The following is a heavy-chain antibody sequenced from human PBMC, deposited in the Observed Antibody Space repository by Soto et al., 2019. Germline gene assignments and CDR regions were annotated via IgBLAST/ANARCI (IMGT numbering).Heavy chain of an antibody. Sequence: SETLSLTCTVSGDSISSSAYYWGWIRQPPGKGLEWIGSVYNSESTYYNPSLKSRVTISVDTSKNQFSLKLNSVTAADTAVYYCARQGVASGILTGYYNDLAYWAQGALVTVSS. CDR3: ARQGVASGILTGYYNDLAY. CDR1: GDSISSSAYY. CDR2: VYNSEST. V-gene: IGHV4-39*01. D-gene: IGHD3-9*01. J-gene: IGHJ1*01.